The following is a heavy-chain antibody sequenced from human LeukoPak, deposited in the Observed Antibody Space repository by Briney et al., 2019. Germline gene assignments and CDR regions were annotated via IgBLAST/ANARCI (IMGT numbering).Heavy chain of an antibody. Sequence: GASLRLSCAASGFTFSNYAMSWVRQAPGKGLEWVSAITGSGGGTYYADSVKGRFTISRDNSKNTLYLQMNSLRAEDTAVYYCAKGGARPKITMVRGAKDYYYGMDVWGKGTTVTVSS. J-gene: IGHJ6*04. CDR1: GFTFSNYA. CDR2: ITGSGGGT. V-gene: IGHV3-23*01. CDR3: AKGGARPKITMVRGAKDYYYGMDV. D-gene: IGHD3-10*01.